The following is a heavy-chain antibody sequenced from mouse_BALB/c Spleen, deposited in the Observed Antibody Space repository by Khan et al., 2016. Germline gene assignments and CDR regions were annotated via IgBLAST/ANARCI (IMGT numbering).Heavy chain of an antibody. J-gene: IGHJ2*01. Sequence: QVQLKQSGAELVRPGVSVKISCKGSGYTFTDYAMHWVKQSHAKSLEWIGVISTYYGDASYNQKFKGKATMTVDKSSSTAYMEIARLTSEDSAIYYCARDGDGYWGQGTTLTVSS. CDR3: ARDGDGY. V-gene: IGHV1S137*01. CDR2: ISTYYGDA. D-gene: IGHD2-3*01. CDR1: GYTFTDYA.